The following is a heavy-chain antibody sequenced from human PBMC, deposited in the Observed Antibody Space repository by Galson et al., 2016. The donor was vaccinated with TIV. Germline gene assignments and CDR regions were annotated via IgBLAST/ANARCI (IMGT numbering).Heavy chain of an antibody. Sequence: SLRLSCAASGFSSSTSWITWVRQAPGKGLEWLAMIKEDGSEKDYVDSVKGRLTISRDAASDSAYLQMHSLRAEDTAVYYCARGSGWKHDYWGQGTLVPVSS. CDR3: ARGSGWKHDY. CDR1: GFSSSTSW. CDR2: IKEDGSEK. J-gene: IGHJ4*02. D-gene: IGHD6-19*01. V-gene: IGHV3-7*04.